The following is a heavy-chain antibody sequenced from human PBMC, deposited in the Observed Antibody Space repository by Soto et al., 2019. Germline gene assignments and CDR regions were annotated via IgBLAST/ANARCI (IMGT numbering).Heavy chain of an antibody. J-gene: IGHJ4*02. V-gene: IGHV3-23*01. CDR2: ISGSGGST. D-gene: IGHD3-22*01. CDR1: GFTFSSYA. Sequence: GGSLRLSCAASGFTFSSYAMSWVRQAPGKGLEWVSAISGSGGSTYYADSVKGRFTISRDNSKNTLYLQMNSLRAEDTAVYYCAKLLTYYYDSSGYYSEYFDYWGQGTLVTVSS. CDR3: AKLLTYYYDSSGYYSEYFDY.